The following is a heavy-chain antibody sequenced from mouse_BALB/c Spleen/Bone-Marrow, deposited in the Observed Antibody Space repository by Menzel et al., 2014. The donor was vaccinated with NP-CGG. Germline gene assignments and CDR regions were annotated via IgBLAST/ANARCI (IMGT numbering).Heavy chain of an antibody. J-gene: IGHJ4*01. CDR3: TRYTYGDYPYYYAMDY. D-gene: IGHD2-13*01. Sequence: QLQQSGAELVKPGASVKLSCKASGYTFTSYYMYWVKQRPGQGLEWIGGVNPSNGGTNFNEKLKSKATLTVDKSSSAAYMQLGSLTSEDSAVYYCTRYTYGDYPYYYAMDYWGQGTSVTVSS. CDR2: VNPSNGGT. CDR1: GYTFTSYY. V-gene: IGHV1S81*02.